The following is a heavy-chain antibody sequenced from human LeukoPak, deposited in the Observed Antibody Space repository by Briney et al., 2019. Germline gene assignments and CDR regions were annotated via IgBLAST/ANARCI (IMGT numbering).Heavy chain of an antibody. CDR1: GFTFSTYG. CDR2: ISYDGRDK. J-gene: IGHJ4*02. CDR3: ARGEINLRQLLSGGNDY. D-gene: IGHD2-2*01. Sequence: GGSLRLSCEASGFTFSTYGMHWVRQAPGKGLEWMAGISYDGRDKFYADSVKGRSTISRDNTNNTLYLQMNSLRSEDTAVYYCARGEINLRQLLSGGNDYWGQGTLVTVSS. V-gene: IGHV3-30*03.